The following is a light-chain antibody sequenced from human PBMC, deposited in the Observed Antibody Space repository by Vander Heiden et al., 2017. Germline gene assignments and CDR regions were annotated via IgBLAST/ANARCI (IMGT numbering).Light chain of an antibody. CDR2: EVS. Sequence: QSALTQPASVSGSPGQSITISCTGTSSDVGGYNYVSWYQQHPGKAPKLMMYEVSNRPSGVSNRGSGSKSGNTASLTISGLQAEDEADDYCSSYTSSSTGVFGGGTKLTVL. J-gene: IGLJ3*02. CDR3: SSYTSSSTGV. V-gene: IGLV2-14*01. CDR1: SSDVGGYNY.